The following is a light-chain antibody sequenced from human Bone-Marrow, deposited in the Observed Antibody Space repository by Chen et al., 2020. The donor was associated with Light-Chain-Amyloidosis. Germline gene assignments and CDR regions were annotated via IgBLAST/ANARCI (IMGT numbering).Light chain of an antibody. V-gene: IGKV3-20*01. CDR1: QTISSNY. J-gene: IGKJ4*01. Sequence: EIVLTQSPCTLSLSPGEGANHSCRASQTISSNYLTWYQQKFGQAPRLLIYGSSSRATGIPDRFTGSGSGTDFTLTINRLEPEDFAMYYCQQYGTSPLTFGGGTKGEIK. CDR3: QQYGTSPLT. CDR2: GSS.